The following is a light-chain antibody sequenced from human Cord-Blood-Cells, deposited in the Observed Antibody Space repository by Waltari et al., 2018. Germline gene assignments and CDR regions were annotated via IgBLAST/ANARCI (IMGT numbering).Light chain of an antibody. CDR1: QSVSSN. Sequence: EIVMTQSPATLSVSPGERATLSCRASQSVSSNLAWYQQKPGQAPRLLIYGASTRATGIPASFRGSGSGTEFTLTISSLQSEDFAVYYCQQYNNWPLYTVGQGTKLEIK. CDR2: GAS. V-gene: IGKV3-15*01. CDR3: QQYNNWPLYT. J-gene: IGKJ2*01.